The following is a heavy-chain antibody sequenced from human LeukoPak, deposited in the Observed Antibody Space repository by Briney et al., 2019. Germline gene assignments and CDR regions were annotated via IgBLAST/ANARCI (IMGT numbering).Heavy chain of an antibody. CDR1: GFTFSSYA. Sequence: QPGRSLRLSCAASGFTFSSYAMHWVRQAPGKGLEWVAVISYDGSNKYYADSVKGRFTISRDNSKNTLYLQMTSLRAEDTAVYYCARDRAEQVRGSYYGMDVWGQGTTVTVSS. D-gene: IGHD3-10*01. CDR3: ARDRAEQVRGSYYGMDV. J-gene: IGHJ6*02. CDR2: ISYDGSNK. V-gene: IGHV3-30*04.